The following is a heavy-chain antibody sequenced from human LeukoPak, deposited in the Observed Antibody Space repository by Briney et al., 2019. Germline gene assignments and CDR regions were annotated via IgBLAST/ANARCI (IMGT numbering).Heavy chain of an antibody. J-gene: IGHJ4*02. V-gene: IGHV4-39*07. CDR2: IYYSGST. D-gene: IGHD2-8*01. Sequence: PSETLSLTCTVSGGSISSSSYYWGWIRQPPGKGLECIGSIYYSGSTYYNPSLKSRVTISVDTSKNQFSLKLSSVTAADTAVYYCARGRSLYPDWGQGTLVTVSS. CDR1: GGSISSSSYY. CDR3: ARGRSLYPD.